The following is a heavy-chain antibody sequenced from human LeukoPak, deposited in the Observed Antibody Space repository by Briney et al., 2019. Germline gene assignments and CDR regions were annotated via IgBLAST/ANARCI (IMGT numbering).Heavy chain of an antibody. J-gene: IGHJ5*02. V-gene: IGHV3-23*01. CDR2: ISSSGGST. CDR3: AKLPGSSSSNWFDP. D-gene: IGHD6-13*01. CDR1: GFTFSSYA. Sequence: GGSLRLSCAASGFTFSSYAMSWVRQAPGKGLEWVSSISSSGGSTYYADSVKGRFTISRDNSKNTLYLQMNSLRAEDTAVYYCAKLPGSSSSNWFDPWGQGTLVTVSS.